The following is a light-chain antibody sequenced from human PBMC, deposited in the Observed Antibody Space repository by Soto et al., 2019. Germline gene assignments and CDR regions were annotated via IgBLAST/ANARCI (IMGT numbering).Light chain of an antibody. J-gene: IGKJ1*01. CDR1: QSVRSNY. CDR2: GTS. CDR3: QQYDNSPWT. Sequence: EIVLTQSPSTLCLSXGERATLTXXXSQSVRSNYLAWYQHQPGQAPRLLIYGTSSRATGIPDRFSGSGSGTDFTLTIRRLEPEDFAVYYRQQYDNSPWTFGQGTKVDIK. V-gene: IGKV3-20*01.